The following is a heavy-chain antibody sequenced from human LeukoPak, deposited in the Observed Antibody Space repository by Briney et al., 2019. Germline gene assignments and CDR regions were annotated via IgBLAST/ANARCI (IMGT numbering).Heavy chain of an antibody. D-gene: IGHD1-26*01. CDR2: FDPEDGET. CDR3: ATDLPVGATTSPFDY. Sequence: GASVKVSCKVSGYTLTELSMHWVRQAPGKGLEWMGGFDPEDGETIYAQKFQGRVTMTEDTSTDTAYMELSSLRSEDTAVYYCATDLPVGATTSPFDYWGQGTLVTVSS. J-gene: IGHJ4*02. CDR1: GYTLTELS. V-gene: IGHV1-24*01.